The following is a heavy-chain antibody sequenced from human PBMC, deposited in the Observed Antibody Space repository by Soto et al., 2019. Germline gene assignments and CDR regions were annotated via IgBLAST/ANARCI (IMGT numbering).Heavy chain of an antibody. CDR1: GFTFSNYG. V-gene: IGHV3-9*01. Sequence: GGSLRLSCAASGFTFSNYGMNWVRQAPGKGLEWVSGMSRNSGSIGYVDSVKGRFTISRDNAKNSLYLQMNSLRADDTAVYYCARGYDLTSYYYYYMDVWGKETTVTVSS. CDR3: ARGYDLTSYYYYYMDV. J-gene: IGHJ6*03. D-gene: IGHD5-12*01. CDR2: MSRNSGSI.